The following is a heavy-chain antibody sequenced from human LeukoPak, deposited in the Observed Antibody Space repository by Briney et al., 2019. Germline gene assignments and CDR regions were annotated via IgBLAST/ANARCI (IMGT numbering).Heavy chain of an antibody. CDR2: IRYDGSNK. J-gene: IGHJ4*02. D-gene: IGHD2-15*01. V-gene: IGHV3-30*02. Sequence: GGSLRLSCAASGFTFSSYAMHWVRQAPGKGLEWVAFIRYDGSNKYYADSVKGRFTISRDNSKNTLYLQMNSLRAEDTAVYYCAKLPVVVAAGDYWGQGTLVTVSS. CDR1: GFTFSSYA. CDR3: AKLPVVVAAGDY.